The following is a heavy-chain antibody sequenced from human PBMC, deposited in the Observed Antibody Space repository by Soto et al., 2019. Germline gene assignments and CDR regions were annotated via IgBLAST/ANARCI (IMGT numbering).Heavy chain of an antibody. Sequence: EVQLLESGGGLVQPGGSLRLSCAASGFTFSSYSMNWVRQAPGKGLEWVSSISSSSSYIYYADSVKGRFTISRDNAKNSLYLQMNSLRAEDTAVYYCARDGTDSSSWYGNNWFDPWGQGTLVTVSS. CDR1: GFTFSSYS. CDR2: ISSSSSYI. D-gene: IGHD6-13*01. V-gene: IGHV3-21*01. J-gene: IGHJ5*02. CDR3: ARDGTDSSSWYGNNWFDP.